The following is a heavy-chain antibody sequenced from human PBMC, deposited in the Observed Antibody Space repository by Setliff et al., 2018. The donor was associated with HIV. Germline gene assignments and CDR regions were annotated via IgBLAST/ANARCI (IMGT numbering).Heavy chain of an antibody. D-gene: IGHD1-1*01. CDR3: ARRPPLTTGREYYFDF. CDR1: GGSFTTYY. Sequence: SETLSLTCTVSGGSFTTYYWSWLRQPPGKELEWIGYFYTSGSTNYNPSLKSRVTISIDTSKNQFSLKLNAVTAADTAVYYCARRPPLTTGREYYFDFWGQGTLVTVPQ. J-gene: IGHJ4*02. CDR2: FYTSGST. V-gene: IGHV4-4*09.